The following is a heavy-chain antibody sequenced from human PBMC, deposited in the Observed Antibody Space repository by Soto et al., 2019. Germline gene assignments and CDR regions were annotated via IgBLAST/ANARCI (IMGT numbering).Heavy chain of an antibody. V-gene: IGHV3-48*01. CDR2: ISSSSSTI. CDR3: ARDRTHDYGDYRHAFDI. J-gene: IGHJ3*02. CDR1: GFTFSSYS. Sequence: EVQLVESGGGLVQPGGSLRLSCAASGFTFSSYSMNWVRQAPGKGLEWVSYISSSSSTIYYADSVKGRFTISRDNAKNSLYLQMNSLRAEDTAVYYCARDRTHDYGDYRHAFDIWGQGTMVTVSS. D-gene: IGHD4-17*01.